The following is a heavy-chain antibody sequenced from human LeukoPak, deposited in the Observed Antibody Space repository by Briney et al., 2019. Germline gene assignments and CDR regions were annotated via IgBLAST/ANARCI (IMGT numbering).Heavy chain of an antibody. CDR3: ARRRAVAGSYYFDF. Sequence: GESLKISCRGSGYSFPDYWIGWVRQMPGKGLEWMGIIYPGDSNTRYSPSFQGQVTISADKSISTAYLQWSALKASDTAMYYCARRRAVAGSYYFDFWGQGTLVTASS. CDR1: GYSFPDYW. D-gene: IGHD6-19*01. J-gene: IGHJ4*02. CDR2: IYPGDSNT. V-gene: IGHV5-51*01.